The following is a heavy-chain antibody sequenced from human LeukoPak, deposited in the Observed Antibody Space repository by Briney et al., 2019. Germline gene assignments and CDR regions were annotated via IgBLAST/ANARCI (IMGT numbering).Heavy chain of an antibody. J-gene: IGHJ3*02. Sequence: SETLSLTCTVSGGSISSYYWSWIRQPPGKGLEWIGYIYYSGSTNYNPSLKSRVTISVDTSKNQFSLKLSSVTAADTAVYYCAREPHYYYDSSAHAFDIWDQGTMVTVSS. D-gene: IGHD3-22*01. CDR3: AREPHYYYDSSAHAFDI. V-gene: IGHV4-59*01. CDR1: GGSISSYY. CDR2: IYYSGST.